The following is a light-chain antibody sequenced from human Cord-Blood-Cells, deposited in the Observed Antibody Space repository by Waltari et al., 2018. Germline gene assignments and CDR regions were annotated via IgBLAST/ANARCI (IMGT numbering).Light chain of an antibody. Sequence: QSALTQPPSVSGSPGQSVTISCTGTSSDVGSYNRVSWYHQPPGTAPKPMIYEVRNRPSGVPDRFSGSKSGNTASLTISGLQAEDETDYYCSSYTSSSTWVFGGGTKLTVL. CDR1: SSDVGSYNR. V-gene: IGLV2-18*02. J-gene: IGLJ3*02. CDR2: EVR. CDR3: SSYTSSSTWV.